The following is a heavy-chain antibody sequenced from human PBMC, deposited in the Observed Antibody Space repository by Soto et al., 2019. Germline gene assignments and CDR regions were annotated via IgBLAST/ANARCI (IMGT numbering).Heavy chain of an antibody. J-gene: IGHJ6*02. D-gene: IGHD6-6*01. CDR3: ARNGRYSSSSGGTGGYYYYGMDV. CDR2: IYSGGST. Sequence: EVQLVETGGGLIQPGGSLRLSCAASGFTVSSNYMSWVRQAPGKGLEWVSVIYSGGSTYYADSLKGRFTISRDNSKNTLYLQMNSLRAEDTAVYYCARNGRYSSSSGGTGGYYYYGMDVWGQGTTVTVSS. CDR1: GFTVSSNY. V-gene: IGHV3-53*02.